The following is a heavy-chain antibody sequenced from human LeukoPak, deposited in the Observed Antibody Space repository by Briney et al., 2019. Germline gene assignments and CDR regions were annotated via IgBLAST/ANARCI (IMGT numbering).Heavy chain of an antibody. CDR1: GFTFTSSA. Sequence: SVKVSCKASGFTFTSSAVQWVRHARGQRLEWIGWIVVGSGNTNDGQKFQERVTITRDMSTSTAYMELSSLRSEDTAVYYCAASPDYYDSSGYSYYFDYWGQGTLVTVSS. CDR3: AASPDYYDSSGYSYYFDY. J-gene: IGHJ4*02. V-gene: IGHV1-58*01. D-gene: IGHD3-22*01. CDR2: IVVGSGNT.